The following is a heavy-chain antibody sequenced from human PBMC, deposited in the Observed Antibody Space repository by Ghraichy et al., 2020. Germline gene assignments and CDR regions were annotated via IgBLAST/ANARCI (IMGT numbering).Heavy chain of an antibody. CDR1: GDSVSSNSFA. CDR2: TFYRSTWYS. Sequence: SQTLSLTCAISGDSVSSNSFAWNWIRQSPSRGLEWLGRTFYRSTWYSDYAVSVKGRITINPDTSKNQFSLQLNSVTPEDTAVYYCARANRGLRSDFDIWGQGTMVTVSS. D-gene: IGHD4-17*01. V-gene: IGHV6-1*01. CDR3: ARANRGLRSDFDI. J-gene: IGHJ3*02.